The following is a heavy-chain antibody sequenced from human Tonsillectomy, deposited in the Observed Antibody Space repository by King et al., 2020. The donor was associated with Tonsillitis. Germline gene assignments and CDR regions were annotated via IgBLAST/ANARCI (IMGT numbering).Heavy chain of an antibody. D-gene: IGHD2-15*01. CDR3: TRGDDCSGGSCHYYGMDV. J-gene: IGHJ6*02. CDR2: ISYDGSNN. CDR1: GFTFSNYD. V-gene: IGHV3-33*05. Sequence: VQLVESGGGVVQPGRSLRLSCAASGFTFSNYDMHWVRQAPGKGLEWVAVISYDGSNNYYAESVKGRFTISRDNSKNTLFLQMNSLRVEDTAVYYCTRGDDCSGGSCHYYGMDVWGQGTTVTVSS.